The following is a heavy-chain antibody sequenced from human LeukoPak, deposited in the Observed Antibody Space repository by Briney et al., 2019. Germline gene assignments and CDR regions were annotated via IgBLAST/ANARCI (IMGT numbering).Heavy chain of an antibody. V-gene: IGHV4-31*03. CDR3: ARCRAGYGGNYFDY. CDR1: GGSISSGGYY. CDR2: IYYSGST. Sequence: PSETLSLTCTVSGGSISSGGYYWSWIRQHPGKGLEWIGYIYYSGSTYYNLSLKSRVTVSVDTSKNQFSLKLSSVTAADTAVYYCARCRAGYGGNYFDYWGQGTLVTVSS. J-gene: IGHJ4*02. D-gene: IGHD4-23*01.